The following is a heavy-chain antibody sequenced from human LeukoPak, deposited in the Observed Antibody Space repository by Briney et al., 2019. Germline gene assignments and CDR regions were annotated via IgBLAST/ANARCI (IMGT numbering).Heavy chain of an antibody. J-gene: IGHJ4*02. CDR2: IYYSGST. CDR3: ARRPSDWLSSKYYFDY. V-gene: IGHV4-39*01. Sequence: SETLSLTCTVSGGSISSSSYYWGWIRQPPGKGLEWIGSIYYSGSTYYNPSLKSRVTISVDTSKNQFSLKLSSVTAADTAVYYCARRPSDWLSSKYYFDYWGQGTLVTVSS. D-gene: IGHD3/OR15-3a*01. CDR1: GGSISSSSYY.